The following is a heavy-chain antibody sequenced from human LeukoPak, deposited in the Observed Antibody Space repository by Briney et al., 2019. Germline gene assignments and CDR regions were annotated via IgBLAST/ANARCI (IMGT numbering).Heavy chain of an antibody. Sequence: SETLSLTCAVYGESFSGYYWSWIRQPPGKGLEWIGEINHSGSTNYNPSLKSRVTISVDTSKNQFSLKLSSVTAADTAVYYCARHGPDDYFDYWGQGTLVTVSS. CDR2: INHSGST. CDR3: ARHGPDDYFDY. J-gene: IGHJ4*02. CDR1: GESFSGYY. V-gene: IGHV4-34*01.